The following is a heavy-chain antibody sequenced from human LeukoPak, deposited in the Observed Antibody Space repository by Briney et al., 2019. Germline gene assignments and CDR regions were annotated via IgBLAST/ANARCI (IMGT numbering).Heavy chain of an antibody. CDR2: IYYSGST. J-gene: IGHJ4*02. V-gene: IGHV4-39*07. CDR3: ARSLNLDTYGSGSYYSN. CDR1: GGSISSSSYY. D-gene: IGHD3-10*01. Sequence: SETLSLTCTVSGGSISSSSYYWGWIRQPPGKGLEWIGSIYYSGSTYYNPSLKSRVTISVDTSKNQFSLKLSSVTAADTAVYYCARSLNLDTYGSGSYYSNWGQGTLVTVSS.